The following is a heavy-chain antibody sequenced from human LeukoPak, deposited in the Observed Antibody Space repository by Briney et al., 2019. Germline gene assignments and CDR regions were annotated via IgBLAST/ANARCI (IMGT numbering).Heavy chain of an antibody. CDR2: IHYSGST. CDR3: ARQRGGGYWYFDL. J-gene: IGHJ2*01. Sequence: PSETLSLTCSVSGASISSHYWSWIRQPPGKGLEWIGYIHYSGSTNCNPSLKSRVTISLDTSKNHLSLKLSSVTAADTAVFYCARQRGGGYWYFDLWGRGTLVTVSS. CDR1: GASISSHY. V-gene: IGHV4-59*08.